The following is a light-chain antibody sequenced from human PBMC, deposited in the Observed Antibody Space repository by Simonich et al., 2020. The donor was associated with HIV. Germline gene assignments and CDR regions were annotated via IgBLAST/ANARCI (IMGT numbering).Light chain of an antibody. CDR2: WAA. Sequence: DIVMTQSPDSLAVSLGERATINCKSSQSILYSSNNKNYLAWYQQKPGQPPKLFIYWAAIRESGVPDRISGSGSGTDFTLTISSRQAEDVAVYYCQQYYSSPWTFGQGTKVEIK. CDR3: QQYYSSPWT. V-gene: IGKV4-1*01. J-gene: IGKJ1*01. CDR1: QSILYSSNNKNY.